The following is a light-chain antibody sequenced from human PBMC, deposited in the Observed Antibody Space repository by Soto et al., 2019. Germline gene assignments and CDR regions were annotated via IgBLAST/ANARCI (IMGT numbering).Light chain of an antibody. V-gene: IGKV3-20*01. CDR2: GAS. CDR1: QSVSSSY. Sequence: EIVLTQSPGTLSLSPGERATLSCRASQSVSSSYLAWYQQKPSQAPGLLIYGASSRATGIPYRFSGSVSGTDFPLTISRLEPEYFAVYYCQQYGSSPWAFGQGTKVDSK. CDR3: QQYGSSPWA. J-gene: IGKJ1*01.